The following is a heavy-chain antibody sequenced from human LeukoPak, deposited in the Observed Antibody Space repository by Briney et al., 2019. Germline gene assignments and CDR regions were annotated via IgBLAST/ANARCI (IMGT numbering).Heavy chain of an antibody. J-gene: IGHJ6*03. Sequence: ASVKVSCKASGYTFTSYYMHWVRQAPGQGLEWMGIINPSGGSTSYAQKFQGRVTMTRDTSTSTVYMELSSLRSEDTAVYYCARDTPHYGSGSYYYYYYYMDVWGKGTTVTVPS. CDR1: GYTFTSYY. D-gene: IGHD3-10*01. CDR3: ARDTPHYGSGSYYYYYYYMDV. CDR2: INPSGGST. V-gene: IGHV1-46*01.